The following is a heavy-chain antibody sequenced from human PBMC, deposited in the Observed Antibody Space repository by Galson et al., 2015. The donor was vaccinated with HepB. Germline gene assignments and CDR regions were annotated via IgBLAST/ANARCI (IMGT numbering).Heavy chain of an antibody. CDR1: GYTFTSYA. CDR2: INTNTGNP. D-gene: IGHD2-2*01. J-gene: IGHJ5*02. V-gene: IGHV7-4-1*02. CDR3: ARGLEDQLPEPNWFDP. Sequence: SVKVSCKASGYTFTSYAMNWVRQAPGQGLEWMGWINTNTGNPTYAQGFTGRFVFSLDTSVSTAYLQISSLKAEDTAVYYCARGLEDQLPEPNWFDPWGQGTLVTVSS.